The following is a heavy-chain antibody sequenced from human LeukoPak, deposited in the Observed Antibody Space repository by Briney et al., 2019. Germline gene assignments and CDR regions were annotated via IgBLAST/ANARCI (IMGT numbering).Heavy chain of an antibody. V-gene: IGHV4-39*01. Sequence: SETLSLTCTVSGGSTSSSSYYWGWIRQPPGKGLEWIGSIYYSGSTYYNPSLKSRVTISVDTSKNQFSLKLSSVTAADTAVYYCARQEDSSGWYGGDWYFDLWGRGTLVTVSS. CDR3: ARQEDSSGWYGGDWYFDL. CDR2: IYYSGST. D-gene: IGHD6-19*01. CDR1: GGSTSSSSYY. J-gene: IGHJ2*01.